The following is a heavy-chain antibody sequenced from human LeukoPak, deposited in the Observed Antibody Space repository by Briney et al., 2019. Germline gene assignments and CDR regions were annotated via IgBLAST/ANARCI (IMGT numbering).Heavy chain of an antibody. CDR3: AREGYYYDSSGYYYLDY. D-gene: IGHD3-22*01. V-gene: IGHV3-33*01. CDR1: GFTFSSYG. CDR2: IWYDGSNK. Sequence: GESLRLSCAASGFTFSSYGMHWVRQAPGKGLEWVAVIWYDGSNKYYADSVKGRFTISRDNSKNTLYLQMNSLRAEDTAVYYCAREGYYYDSSGYYYLDYWGQGTLVTVSS. J-gene: IGHJ4*02.